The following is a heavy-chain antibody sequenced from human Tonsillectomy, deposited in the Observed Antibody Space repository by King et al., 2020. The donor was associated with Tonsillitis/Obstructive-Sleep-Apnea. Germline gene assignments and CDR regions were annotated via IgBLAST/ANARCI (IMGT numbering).Heavy chain of an antibody. CDR1: GGSISSYY. J-gene: IGHJ4*02. V-gene: IGHV4-4*07. CDR3: ARVQKRITIFGVVADYFDY. Sequence: QLQESGPGLVKPSETLSLTCTVSGGSISSYYWSWIRQPAGKGLEWIGRIYTSGSTNYNPSLKSRVTMSVDTSKNQFSLTLSSVTAADTAGYYCARVQKRITIFGVVADYFDYWGQGTLVTVSS. D-gene: IGHD3-3*01. CDR2: IYTSGST.